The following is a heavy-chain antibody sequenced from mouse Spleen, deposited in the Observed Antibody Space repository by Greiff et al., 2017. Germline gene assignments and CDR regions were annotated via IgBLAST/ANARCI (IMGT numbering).Heavy chain of an antibody. D-gene: IGHD1-1*01. V-gene: IGHV5-17*01. CDR1: GFTFSDYG. J-gene: IGHJ3*01. Sequence: VQLKESGGGLVKPGGSLKLSCAASGFTFSDYGMHWVRQAPEKGLEWVAYISSGSSTIYYADTVKGRFTISRDNAKNTLFLQMTSLRSEDTAMYYCASPDYYGSSWFACWGQGTLVTVSA. CDR2: ISSGSSTI. CDR3: ASPDYYGSSWFAC.